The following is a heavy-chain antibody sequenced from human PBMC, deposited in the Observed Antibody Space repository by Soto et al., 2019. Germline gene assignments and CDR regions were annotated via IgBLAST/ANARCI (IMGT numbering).Heavy chain of an antibody. Sequence: ASVKVSCKASGYTFTSYGISWVRQAPGQGLEWMGWISAYNGNTNYAQKLQGRVTMTTDTSTSTAYMELRSLRSDDTAVYYCARGPYTQSPHLYPLGYWGQGTLVTVSS. CDR3: ARGPYTQSPHLYPLGY. CDR1: GYTFTSYG. J-gene: IGHJ4*02. V-gene: IGHV1-18*01. CDR2: ISAYNGNT. D-gene: IGHD3-16*01.